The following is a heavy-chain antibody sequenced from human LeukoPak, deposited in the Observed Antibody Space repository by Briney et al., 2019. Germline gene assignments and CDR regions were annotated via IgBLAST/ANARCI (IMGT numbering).Heavy chain of an antibody. CDR3: ARGQDYDFWSGYYLDY. CDR1: GYTFTSYG. D-gene: IGHD3-3*01. CDR2: ISAYNGNT. V-gene: IGHV1-18*01. J-gene: IGHJ4*02. Sequence: ASVKVSCKASGYTFTSYGISWAGQAPGQGLEWMGWISAYNGNTNYAQKLQGRVTMTTDTSTSTAYMELRSLRSDDTAVYYCARGQDYDFWSGYYLDYWGQGTLVTVSS.